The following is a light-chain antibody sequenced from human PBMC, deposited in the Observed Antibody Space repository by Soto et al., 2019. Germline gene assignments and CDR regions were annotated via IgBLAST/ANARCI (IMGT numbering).Light chain of an antibody. CDR1: QSVTSN. V-gene: IGKV3-15*01. J-gene: IGKJ1*01. Sequence: EIVMTQSPATLSVSPGERATLSCRASQSVTSNLAWYQQKPGQAPRLLIYAASTRATGIPARFSGSGSGTEFTLTISSLQSEDFAFYYCQQYNNWPPRWTFGQGTKVEIK. CDR3: QQYNNWPPRWT. CDR2: AAS.